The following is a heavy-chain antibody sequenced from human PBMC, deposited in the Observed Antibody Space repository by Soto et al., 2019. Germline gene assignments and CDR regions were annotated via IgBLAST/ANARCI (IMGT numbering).Heavy chain of an antibody. CDR1: GFTFSSFA. D-gene: IGHD2-15*01. CDR3: ARVLGGSGSPVDY. Sequence: LRLSCAASGFTFSSFAMSWVRQAPGKGLEWVSAIRGGGGGTYYADSVKGRFTISRDNSKNTQYLQMNSLRAEDTAVYYCARVLGGSGSPVDYWGQGTLVTVSS. J-gene: IGHJ4*02. V-gene: IGHV3-23*01. CDR2: IRGGGGGT.